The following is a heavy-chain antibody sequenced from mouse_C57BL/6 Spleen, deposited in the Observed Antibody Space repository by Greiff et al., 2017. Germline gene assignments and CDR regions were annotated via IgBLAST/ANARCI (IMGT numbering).Heavy chain of an antibody. CDR3: ARTLGQGYYAMDY. Sequence: QVQLKQPGAELVRPGSSVKLSCKASGYTFTSYWMHWVKQRPIQGLEWIGNIDPSDSETHYNQKFKDKATLTVDKSSSTAYMQLSSLTSEDSAVYYCARTLGQGYYAMDYWGQGTSVTVSS. CDR2: IDPSDSET. D-gene: IGHD4-1*01. J-gene: IGHJ4*01. V-gene: IGHV1-52*01. CDR1: GYTFTSYW.